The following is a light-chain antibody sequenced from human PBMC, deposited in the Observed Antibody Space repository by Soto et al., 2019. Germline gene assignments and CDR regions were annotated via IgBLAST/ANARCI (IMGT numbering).Light chain of an antibody. Sequence: DIQMTQSPSSLSASVGDRVTITCRPSQGIGTSLAWYQQKPGAVPKLLIHTVSTLQSGVPSRFSGSGSGTDFTLTISSLQPEDVATYYCQKYDSAPTFCPGTKVEIK. V-gene: IGKV1-27*01. CDR3: QKYDSAPT. CDR2: TVS. CDR1: QGIGTS. J-gene: IGKJ1*01.